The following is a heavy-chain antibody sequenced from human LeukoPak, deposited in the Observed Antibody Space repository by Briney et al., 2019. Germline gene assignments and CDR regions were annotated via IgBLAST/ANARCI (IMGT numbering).Heavy chain of an antibody. Sequence: GGSLRLSCAASGFTFSSYGMHWVRQAPGKGLEWVAVISYDGSNKYYADSVKGRFTISRDNSKNTLYLQMNSLRAEDTAVYYCAKDNRLIAVAGIDYWGQGTLVTVSS. J-gene: IGHJ4*02. CDR1: GFTFSSYG. D-gene: IGHD6-19*01. CDR2: ISYDGSNK. V-gene: IGHV3-30*18. CDR3: AKDNRLIAVAGIDY.